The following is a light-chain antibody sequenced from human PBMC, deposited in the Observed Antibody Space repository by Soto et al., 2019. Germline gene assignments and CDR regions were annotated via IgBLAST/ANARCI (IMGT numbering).Light chain of an antibody. CDR1: QSLLHSNGYNY. V-gene: IGKV2-28*01. Sequence: DIVMTQSPLSLPVTPGEPASISCRSSQSLLHSNGYNYLDWYLQKPGQSPQLLIYLGSNRASGVPDRFSGSGSGTDFTLKISSVEAEDVGVYYCMQALKTPFTFGPGTKVDIK. CDR2: LGS. J-gene: IGKJ3*01. CDR3: MQALKTPFT.